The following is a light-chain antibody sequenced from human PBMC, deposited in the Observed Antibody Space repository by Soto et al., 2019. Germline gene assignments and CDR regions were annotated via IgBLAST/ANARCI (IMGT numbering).Light chain of an antibody. CDR3: SSYAASNNLGV. CDR1: SSDVGGYNY. J-gene: IGLJ2*01. Sequence: QSVLTQPPSASGSPGQSVTISCIGTSSDVGGYNYVSWYQQHPGKAPKLMIYEVSKRPSGVPDRFSGSKSGNTASLTVSGPQAEDEDDYYCSSYAASNNLGVFGGGTQLTVL. V-gene: IGLV2-8*01. CDR2: EVS.